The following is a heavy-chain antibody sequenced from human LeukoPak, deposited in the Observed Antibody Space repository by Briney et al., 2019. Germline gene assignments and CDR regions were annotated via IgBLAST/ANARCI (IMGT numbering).Heavy chain of an antibody. CDR2: IYYSGST. CDR1: GGSISSGGYY. Sequence: KPSETLSLTCTVSGGSISSGGYYWSWIRQHPGKGLEWIGYIYYSGSTYYNPSLKSRVTISVDTSKNQFSLKLSSVTAADTAVYYCARSSTVTTFDYWGQGTLVTVSS. CDR3: ARSSTVTTFDY. J-gene: IGHJ4*02. D-gene: IGHD4-17*01. V-gene: IGHV4-31*03.